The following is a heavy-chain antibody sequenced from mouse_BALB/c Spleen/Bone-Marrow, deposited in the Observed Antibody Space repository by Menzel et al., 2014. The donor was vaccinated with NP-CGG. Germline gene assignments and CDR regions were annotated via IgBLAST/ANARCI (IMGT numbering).Heavy chain of an antibody. J-gene: IGHJ1*01. CDR1: GYSFTIYW. CDR2: IYPGNSDT. Sequence: EVQLQQSGTVLARPGASVKMSCKASGYSFTIYWMHWVKPRPGQGLEWIGAIYPGNSDTSYNQKFKGKAKLTAVTSASTAYMELSSLTNEDSAVYYCTRFGSTYDWYFDVWGAGTTVTVSS. CDR3: TRFGSTYDWYFDV. D-gene: IGHD1-1*01. V-gene: IGHV1-5*01.